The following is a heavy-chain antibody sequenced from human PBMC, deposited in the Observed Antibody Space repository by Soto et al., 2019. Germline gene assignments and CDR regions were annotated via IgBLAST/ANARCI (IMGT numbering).Heavy chain of an antibody. V-gene: IGHV3-30*18. J-gene: IGHJ4*02. CDR2: ISYDESNK. D-gene: IGHD5-12*01. Sequence: PGGSLRLSCAASGFTFSSYGMHWVRQAPGKGLEWVAVISYDESNKYYADSVKGRFTISRDNSKNTLYLQMNSLRAEDTAVYYCAKDGIVAFDYWGQGTLVTAPQ. CDR3: AKDGIVAFDY. CDR1: GFTFSSYG.